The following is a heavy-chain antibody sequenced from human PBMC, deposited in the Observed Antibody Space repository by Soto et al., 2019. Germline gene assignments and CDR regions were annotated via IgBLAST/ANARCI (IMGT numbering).Heavy chain of an antibody. CDR1: GFSLSTSGVG. J-gene: IGHJ4*02. Sequence: QITLKETVAALVKPTQTLTLTCTFSGFSLSTSGVGVGWIRQPPGKALEWLALIKWNDDKRYSPSLKSRLNITKDTYKNQVVLTMNNMDAVDTATYYCAYFDTGTHPFHYWGQGTLVTVSS. CDR3: AYFDTGTHPFHY. CDR2: IKWNDDK. D-gene: IGHD1-1*01. V-gene: IGHV2-5*01.